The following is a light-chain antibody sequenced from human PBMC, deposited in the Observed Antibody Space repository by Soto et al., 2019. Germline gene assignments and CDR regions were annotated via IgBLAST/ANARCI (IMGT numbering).Light chain of an antibody. Sequence: QSVPTQPASVSGSPGQSITISCTGTSSDVGGYNYVSWYQQHPGKAPKLMIYEVSNRPSGVSNRFSGSKSGNTASLTISGLQAEDEADYYCSSYTSTSTYVFGSGTKVTVL. CDR2: EVS. J-gene: IGLJ1*01. CDR3: SSYTSTSTYV. CDR1: SSDVGGYNY. V-gene: IGLV2-14*01.